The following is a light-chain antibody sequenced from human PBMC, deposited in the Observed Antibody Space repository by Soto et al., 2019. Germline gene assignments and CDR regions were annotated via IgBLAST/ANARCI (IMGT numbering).Light chain of an antibody. CDR2: AAS. CDR3: QQYTIYPLT. V-gene: IGKV1D-16*01. J-gene: IGKJ4*01. CDR1: QDINSY. Sequence: DVQMTQSPSSLSASVGDRVTITCRASQDINSYLAWYQQKPGNAPKSLIYAASSLQTGVPSRFSGSESGTDFTLTISNLQPEDSATYYCQQYTIYPLTFGGGTKLDIK.